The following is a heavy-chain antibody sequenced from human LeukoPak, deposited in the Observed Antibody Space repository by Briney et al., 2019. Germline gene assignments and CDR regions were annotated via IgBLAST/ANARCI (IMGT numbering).Heavy chain of an antibody. V-gene: IGHV4-39*01. D-gene: IGHD1-26*01. CDR1: GVSISTTHYY. CDR2: IYYSGSI. J-gene: IGHJ4*02. Sequence: KPSETLSLTCAVSGVSISTTHYYWAWIRQPPGRSLEWIANIYYSGSISYTLYFRSRVTISLATPRNQFSLKLTSVAATDTAVYYCARHVENLEGSGSYGYFDSWGQGTLVTVSS. CDR3: ARHVENLEGSGSYGYFDS.